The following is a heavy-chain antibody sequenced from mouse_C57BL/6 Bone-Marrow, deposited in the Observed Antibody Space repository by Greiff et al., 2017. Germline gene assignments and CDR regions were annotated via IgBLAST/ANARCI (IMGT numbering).Heavy chain of an antibody. V-gene: IGHV1-9*01. CDR1: GYTFTGYW. CDR2: IFPGGGCT. Sequence: VQLQESGAELMKPGASVKLSCKATGYTFTGYWIEWVKQRPGHGLEWIGEIFPGGGCTNYNEKFKGKATFTADTSSTTAYMQLISLTTEASAIYSCARRYGTWFAYWGQGTLVTVSA. J-gene: IGHJ3*01. CDR3: ARRYGTWFAY. D-gene: IGHD2-10*02.